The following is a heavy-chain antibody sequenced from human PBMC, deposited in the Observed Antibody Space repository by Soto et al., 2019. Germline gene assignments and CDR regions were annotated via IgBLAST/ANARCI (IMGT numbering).Heavy chain of an antibody. D-gene: IGHD1-1*01. CDR3: ARDSGDTTLRQWGRSFHY. CDR1: GFTFTNYY. Sequence: QVQLVQSGAEVKKPGASVKVSCKASGFTFTNYYIHWVRQVPGQGLEWMGLINPSGGGTFYAQKFQGRVTVTRDTSTGTVYMELSNLRSEDTAVYFCARDSGDTTLRQWGRSFHYWGQGTLVTVSS. J-gene: IGHJ4*02. V-gene: IGHV1-46*01. CDR2: INPSGGGT.